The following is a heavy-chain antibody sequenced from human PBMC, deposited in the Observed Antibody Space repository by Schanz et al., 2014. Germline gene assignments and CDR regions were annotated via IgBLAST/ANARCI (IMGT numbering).Heavy chain of an antibody. Sequence: DVHLLESGGGLVEPGGSLRLSCATSGFSLDIFAVSWVRQAPGKGLECVARINSVGSNTDYADSVTGRFSISRDNAKNTLYLQMNTLRSEDTPVYHCAGKMKLGVYGGEGPDSLDIWGRGTMVTVSS. CDR2: INSVGSNT. V-gene: IGHV3-74*02. CDR1: GFSLDIFA. CDR3: AGKMKLGVYGGEGPDSLDI. J-gene: IGHJ3*02. D-gene: IGHD4-17*01.